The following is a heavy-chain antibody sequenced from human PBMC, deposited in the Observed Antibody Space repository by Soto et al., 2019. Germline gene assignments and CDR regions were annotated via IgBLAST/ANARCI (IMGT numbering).Heavy chain of an antibody. V-gene: IGHV3-11*06. J-gene: IGHJ4*02. CDR3: ARAPKDMVVVVAATHYFDY. CDR2: ISSSSSYT. CDR1: GFTFSDYY. Sequence: PGGSLRLSCAASGFTFSDYYMSWIRQAPGKGLEWVSYISSSSSYTNYADSVKGRFTISRDNAKNSLYLQMNSLRAEDTAVYYCARAPKDMVVVVAATHYFDYWGQGTLVTVSS. D-gene: IGHD2-15*01.